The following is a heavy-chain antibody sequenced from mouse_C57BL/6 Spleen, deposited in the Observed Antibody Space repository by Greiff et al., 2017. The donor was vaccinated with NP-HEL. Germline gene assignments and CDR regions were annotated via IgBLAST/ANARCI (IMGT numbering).Heavy chain of an antibody. CDR2: ISNGGGST. V-gene: IGHV5-12*01. Sequence: EVKLVESGGGLVQPGGSLKLSCAASGFTFSDYYMYWVRQTPEKRLEWVAYISNGGGSTYYPDTVKGRFTISRDNAKNTLYLQMSRLKSEDTAMYYCARQVPNYYGSSLDYWGQGTTLTVSS. D-gene: IGHD1-1*01. J-gene: IGHJ2*01. CDR3: ARQVPNYYGSSLDY. CDR1: GFTFSDYY.